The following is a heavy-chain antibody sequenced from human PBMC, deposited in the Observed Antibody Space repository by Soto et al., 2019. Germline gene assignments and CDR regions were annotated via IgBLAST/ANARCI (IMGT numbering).Heavy chain of an antibody. D-gene: IGHD1-1*01. CDR3: ARGDNPEY. Sequence: EVQLVESGGGLVQPGGSLRLYCAASGFTFSSHWMTWVRQAPGKGLEWVANINEDGSEKYYMDSVKGRFTISRDNAKNSLYLQMNSLRAEDTAVFYCARGDNPEYWGQGTLVTVSS. V-gene: IGHV3-7*01. CDR2: INEDGSEK. J-gene: IGHJ4*02. CDR1: GFTFSSHW.